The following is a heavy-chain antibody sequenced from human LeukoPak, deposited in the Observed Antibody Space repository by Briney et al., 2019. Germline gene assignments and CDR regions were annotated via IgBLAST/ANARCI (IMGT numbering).Heavy chain of an antibody. V-gene: IGHV4-4*09. CDR3: AKHDTVFGAAHFYMDV. CDR2: IYSTGNT. CDR1: GGSINTYY. J-gene: IGHJ6*03. Sequence: PSETLSLTCAVSGGSINTYYWSWIRQPPGKGLEWVGYIYSTGNTNYNPSLKGRVTISLDTSKNQSSLNLSSVTAADTAVYYCAKHDTVFGAAHFYMDVWGKGTTVTVSS. D-gene: IGHD3-3*01.